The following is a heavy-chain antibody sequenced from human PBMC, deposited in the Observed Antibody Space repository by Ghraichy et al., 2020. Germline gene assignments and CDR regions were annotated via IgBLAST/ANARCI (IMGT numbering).Heavy chain of an antibody. CDR1: GYSFTSYW. CDR2: IYPGDSDT. V-gene: IGHV5-51*01. Sequence: GESLNISCKGSGYSFTSYWIGWVRQMPGKGLEWMGIIYPGDSDTRYSPSFQGQVTISADKSISTAYLQWSSLKASDTAMYYCARAKLGATTNYYYGMDVWGQGTTVTVS. J-gene: IGHJ6*02. CDR3: ARAKLGATTNYYYGMDV. D-gene: IGHD1-26*01.